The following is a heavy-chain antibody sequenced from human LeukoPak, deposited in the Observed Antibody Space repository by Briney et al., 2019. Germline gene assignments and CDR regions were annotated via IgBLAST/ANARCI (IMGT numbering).Heavy chain of an antibody. J-gene: IGHJ4*02. CDR3: ARDFGARGWLDY. V-gene: IGHV3-48*01. D-gene: IGHD6-19*01. CDR1: GFTVSSNY. CDR2: ISSSSNTI. Sequence: PGGSLRLSCAASGFTVSSNYMSWVRQAPGKGLEWVSYISSSSNTIYYADSVKGRFTISRDNAQNSLYLQMNSLRAEDTAVYYCARDFGARGWLDYWGQGTLVTVSS.